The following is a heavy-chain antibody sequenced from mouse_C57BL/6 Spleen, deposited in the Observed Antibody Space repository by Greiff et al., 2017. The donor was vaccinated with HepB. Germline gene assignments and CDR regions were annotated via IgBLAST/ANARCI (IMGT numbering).Heavy chain of an antibody. CDR3: ARRTRGGANDY. V-gene: IGHV1-80*01. Sequence: QVQLKQSGAELVKPGASVKISCKASGYAFSSYWMNWVKQRPGKGLEWIGQIYPGDGDTNYNGKFKGKATLTADKSSSTAYMELSSLTSEDSAVYFCARRTRGGANDYRGQGTSVPV. CDR1: GYAFSSYW. J-gene: IGHJ4*01. CDR2: IYPGDGDT. D-gene: IGHD3-3*01.